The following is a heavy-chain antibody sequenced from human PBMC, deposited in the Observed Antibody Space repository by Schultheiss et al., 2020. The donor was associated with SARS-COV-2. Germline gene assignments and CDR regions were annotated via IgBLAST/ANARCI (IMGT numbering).Heavy chain of an antibody. D-gene: IGHD2-2*01. J-gene: IGHJ5*02. Sequence: GGSLRLSCAASGFTFSSYEMNWVRQAPGKGLVWVSRINSDGSSTSYADSVKGRFIISRDNSKNTLYLQMNSLRAEDTAVYYCARGGYCSSTSCYLWSWFDPWGQGTLVTVSS. CDR1: GFTFSSYE. CDR3: ARGGYCSSTSCYLWSWFDP. V-gene: IGHV3-74*01. CDR2: INSDGSST.